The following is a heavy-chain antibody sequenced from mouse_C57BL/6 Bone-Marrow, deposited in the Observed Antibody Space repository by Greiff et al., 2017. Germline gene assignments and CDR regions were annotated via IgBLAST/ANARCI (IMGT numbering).Heavy chain of an antibody. Sequence: EVMLVESGGDLVKPGGSLKLSCAASGFTFSSYGMSWVRQTPDKRLEWVATISSGGSYTYYPDSVKGRFTISRDNAKNNLYLQMSHLKSEDTAMYYCARDGYYPWFAYWGQGTLVTVSA. V-gene: IGHV5-6*01. CDR1: GFTFSSYG. CDR2: ISSGGSYT. CDR3: ARDGYYPWFAY. D-gene: IGHD2-3*01. J-gene: IGHJ3*01.